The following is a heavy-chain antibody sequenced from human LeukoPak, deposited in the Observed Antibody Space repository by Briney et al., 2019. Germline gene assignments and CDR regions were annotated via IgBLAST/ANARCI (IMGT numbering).Heavy chain of an antibody. J-gene: IGHJ5*02. CDR1: GFTFSSYA. V-gene: IGHV3-21*01. D-gene: IGHD3-22*01. Sequence: PGGSLRLSCAASGFTFSSYAMSWVRQAPGKGLEWVSSISSSSSYIYYADSVKGRFTISRDNAKNSLYLQMNSLRAEDTAVYYCARDRGYYDSSGPWGQGTLVTVSS. CDR2: ISSSSSYI. CDR3: ARDRGYYDSSGP.